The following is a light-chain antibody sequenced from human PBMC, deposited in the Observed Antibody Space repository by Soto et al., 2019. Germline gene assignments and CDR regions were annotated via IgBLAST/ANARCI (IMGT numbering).Light chain of an antibody. CDR3: AAWDDSLSGVV. CDR1: SSNIGRGY. CDR2: SNN. V-gene: IGLV1-47*02. Sequence: QSVLTQSPSASGTPGQRVTISCSGSSSNIGRGYVYWYQQLPGTAPKLLIYSNNQRPSGVPDRFSGSKSGTSASLAISGLRSEDEADYYCAAWDDSLSGVVFGGGTKLTVL. J-gene: IGLJ2*01.